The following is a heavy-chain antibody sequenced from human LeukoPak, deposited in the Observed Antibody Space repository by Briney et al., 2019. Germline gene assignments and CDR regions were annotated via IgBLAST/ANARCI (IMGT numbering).Heavy chain of an antibody. V-gene: IGHV3-33*01. CDR2: IWYDGSNK. J-gene: IGHJ4*02. Sequence: GGSLRLSCAASGFTFSSYGMHWVRQAPGKGLEWVAVIWYDGSNKYYADSVKGRFTISRDNSKNTLYLQMNSLRAEDTAVYYCARDWAAAGSYYFDYWGQGTLVTVSS. D-gene: IGHD6-13*01. CDR1: GFTFSSYG. CDR3: ARDWAAAGSYYFDY.